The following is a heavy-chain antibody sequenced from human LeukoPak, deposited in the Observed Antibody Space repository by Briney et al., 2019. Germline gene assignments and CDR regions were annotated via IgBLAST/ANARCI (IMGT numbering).Heavy chain of an antibody. D-gene: IGHD3-10*01. CDR3: ARDDVLGDLFTDWYFDL. J-gene: IGHJ2*01. CDR1: GFTFSSYG. CDR2: ISSNGDST. Sequence: PGGSLRLSCAASGFTFSSYGMHWVRQAPGKGLEYVSGISSNGDSTYHINSVRGRFTISRDNSKNTLYLQMGSLRTEDMAVYYCARDDVLGDLFTDWYFDLWGRGTLVTVSS. V-gene: IGHV3-64*01.